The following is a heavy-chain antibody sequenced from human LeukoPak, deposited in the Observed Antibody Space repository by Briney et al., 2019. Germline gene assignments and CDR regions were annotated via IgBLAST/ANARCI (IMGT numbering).Heavy chain of an antibody. Sequence: GASVKVSCKASGYTFTGYYMHWVRQAPGQGLELMGWINPNSGGTNYAQKFQGRVTMTRDTSISTAYMELSRLRSDDTAVYYCARDPLFRYYGSGSPPDSWGQGTLVTVSS. D-gene: IGHD3-10*01. V-gene: IGHV1-2*02. CDR1: GYTFTGYY. CDR2: INPNSGGT. J-gene: IGHJ5*02. CDR3: ARDPLFRYYGSGSPPDS.